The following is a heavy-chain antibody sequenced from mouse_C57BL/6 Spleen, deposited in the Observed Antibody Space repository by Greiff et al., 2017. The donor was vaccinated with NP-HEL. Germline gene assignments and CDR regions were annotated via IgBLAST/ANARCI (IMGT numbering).Heavy chain of an antibody. CDR3: TRGDSSGYVKTWFAY. CDR1: GYTFTDYE. J-gene: IGHJ3*01. D-gene: IGHD3-2*02. CDR2: IDPETGGT. Sequence: QVQLQQSGAELVRPGASVTLSCKASGYTFTDYEMHWVKQTPVHGLEWIGAIDPETGGTAYNQKFKGKAILTADKSSSTAYMELRSLTSEDSAVYYCTRGDSSGYVKTWFAYWGQGTLVTVSA. V-gene: IGHV1-15*01.